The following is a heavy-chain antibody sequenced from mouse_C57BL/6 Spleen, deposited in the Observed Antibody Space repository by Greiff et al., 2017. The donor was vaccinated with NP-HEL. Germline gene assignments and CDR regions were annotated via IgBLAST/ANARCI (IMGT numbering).Heavy chain of an antibody. CDR1: GYTFTSYW. V-gene: IGHV1-72*01. CDR2: IDPNSGGT. Sequence: VQLQQPGAELVKPGASVKLSCKASGYTFTSYWMHWVKQRPGRGLEWIGRIDPNSGGTKYNEKFKSKATLTVDKPSSTAYMQLSSLTSEDSAVYYGAKGDNYGNYVYYAMDYWGQGTSVTVAS. CDR3: AKGDNYGNYVYYAMDY. D-gene: IGHD2-1*01. J-gene: IGHJ4*01.